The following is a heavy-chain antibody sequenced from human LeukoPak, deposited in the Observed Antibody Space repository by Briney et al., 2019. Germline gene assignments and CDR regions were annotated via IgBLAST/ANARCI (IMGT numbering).Heavy chain of an antibody. CDR3: AKDPSGATEFDY. D-gene: IGHD1-26*01. CDR2: ISGSGGST. J-gene: IGHJ4*02. Sequence: PGGSLRLSCAASGFTFSSYAMSWVRQAPGKGLEWVSAISGSGGSTYYADSVKGRFTISRDNSKNTLYLRMNSLRAEDTAVYYCAKDPSGATEFDYWGQGTLVTVSS. CDR1: GFTFSSYA. V-gene: IGHV3-23*01.